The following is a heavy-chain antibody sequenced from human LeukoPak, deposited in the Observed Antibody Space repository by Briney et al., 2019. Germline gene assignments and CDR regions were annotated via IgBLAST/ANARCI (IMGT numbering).Heavy chain of an antibody. CDR3: ARDPQQLVGATGGGFQY. V-gene: IGHV1-18*01. J-gene: IGHJ4*02. CDR1: GYTFTTYG. D-gene: IGHD1-26*01. CDR2: ISAYNGNT. Sequence: GASVKVSCKASGYTFTTYGITWVRQAPGQGLEWMGWISAYNGNTNYAQKLQGRVTMTTDTSTSTAYMELGSLRSDDTAVYYCARDPQQLVGATGGGFQYWGQGTLVTVSS.